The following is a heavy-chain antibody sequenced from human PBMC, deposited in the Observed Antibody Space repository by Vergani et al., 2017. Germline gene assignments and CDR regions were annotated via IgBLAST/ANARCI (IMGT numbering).Heavy chain of an antibody. CDR3: ARDQFNYYDSSGYRYFDY. J-gene: IGHJ4*02. V-gene: IGHV1-69*13. D-gene: IGHD3-22*01. Sequence: QVQLVQSGAEGKKPGSSVKVSCKASGGTFISSAISLVRQARGQGLEWMGRIITIFGTANYAQKFPGRVTITADESTSTAYMELSSLRSEDTAVYYCARDQFNYYDSSGYRYFDYWGQGTLVTVSS. CDR2: IITIFGTA. CDR1: GGTFISSA.